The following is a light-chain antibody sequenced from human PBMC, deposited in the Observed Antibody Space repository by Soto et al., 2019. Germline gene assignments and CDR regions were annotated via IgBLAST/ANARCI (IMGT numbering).Light chain of an antibody. CDR1: SSDVGNYNL. J-gene: IGLJ2*01. Sequence: QSALTQPASVSGSPGQSITISCTGTSSDVGNYNLVSWYQQHPGKAPKLMIYEGTNRPSGVSNRFSGSKSGYTASLTIPGLLAEDDAHYYCSSCAIRGVFGGGTKLTVL. CDR3: SSCAIRGV. CDR2: EGT. V-gene: IGLV2-23*01.